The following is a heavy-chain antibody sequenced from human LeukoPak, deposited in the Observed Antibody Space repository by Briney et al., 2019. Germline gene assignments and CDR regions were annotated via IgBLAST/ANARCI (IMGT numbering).Heavy chain of an antibody. CDR2: IGYSGSP. Sequence: SSETLSLTCTISSGSISGNSYYWGWIRQPPGKGLEWIGSIGYSGSPYYNPSLKSRVTISVDTSKNQFSLKLSSVTAADTAVYYCARSVTTWFDPWGQGTLVTVSS. V-gene: IGHV4-39*07. CDR1: SGSISGNSYY. D-gene: IGHD4-11*01. CDR3: ARSVTTWFDP. J-gene: IGHJ5*02.